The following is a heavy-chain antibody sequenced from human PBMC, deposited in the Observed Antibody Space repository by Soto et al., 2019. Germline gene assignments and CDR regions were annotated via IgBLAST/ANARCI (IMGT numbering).Heavy chain of an antibody. D-gene: IGHD3-10*01. CDR1: GGSISSSNW. J-gene: IGHJ4*02. V-gene: IGHV4-4*02. CDR3: ARASMVRGARYYLDY. CDR2: IYHSGST. Sequence: MSSETLSLTCAVSGGSISSSNWWSWVRQPPGKGLEWIGEIYHSGSTNYNPSLKSRVTISVDKSKNQFSLKLSSVTAADTAVYYCARASMVRGARYYLDYWGQGTLVTVSS.